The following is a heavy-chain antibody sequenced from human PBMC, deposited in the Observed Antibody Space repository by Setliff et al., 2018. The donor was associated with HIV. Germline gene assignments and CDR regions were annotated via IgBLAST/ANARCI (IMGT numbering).Heavy chain of an antibody. CDR1: GYSISTNEW. CDR3: ARDRVGGNYYYMDV. V-gene: IGHV4-28*03. Sequence: LSLTCAVSGYSISTNEWWGWIRQPPGKGLAWIGYISNSGKIYYDPSLNSRVTLSVDTSKNQFSLKLSSGTAADTAVYYCARDRVGGNYYYMDVWGKGTTVTVSS. CDR2: ISNSGKI. D-gene: IGHD1-26*01. J-gene: IGHJ6*03.